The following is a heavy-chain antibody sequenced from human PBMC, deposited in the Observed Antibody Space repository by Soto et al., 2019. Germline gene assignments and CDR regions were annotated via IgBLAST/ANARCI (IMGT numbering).Heavy chain of an antibody. D-gene: IGHD3-22*01. Sequence: GSLRLSCAASGFTFSGSAMHWVRQASGKGLEWVGRIRSKTNSYATAYAASVKGRFTISRDDSKNTAYLQMNSLKIEDTAVYYCTRDPRNYYDSSGSANWFDPWGQGTLVTVSS. CDR1: GFTFSGSA. V-gene: IGHV3-73*01. J-gene: IGHJ5*02. CDR2: IRSKTNSYAT. CDR3: TRDPRNYYDSSGSANWFDP.